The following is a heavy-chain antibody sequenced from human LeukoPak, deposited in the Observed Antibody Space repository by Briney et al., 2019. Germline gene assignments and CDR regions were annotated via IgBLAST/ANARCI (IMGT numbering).Heavy chain of an antibody. Sequence: PGGSLRLSCATSGFTFSSYAMTWVRQAPGKGLEWVSSISSSSSYIYYADSVKGRFTISRDNSKNTLYLQMNSLRAEDTAVYYCARGEGLGDYSLDYWGQGTLVTVSS. CDR1: GFTFSSYA. V-gene: IGHV3-21*01. J-gene: IGHJ4*02. CDR3: ARGEGLGDYSLDY. D-gene: IGHD4-17*01. CDR2: ISSSSSYI.